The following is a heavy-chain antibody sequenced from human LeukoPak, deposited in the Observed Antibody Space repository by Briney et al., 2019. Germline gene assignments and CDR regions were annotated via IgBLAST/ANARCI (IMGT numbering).Heavy chain of an antibody. V-gene: IGHV1-69*13. D-gene: IGHD2-21*02. CDR3: ATSPTGDSPGY. Sequence: SVKVSCKASGGTFSTFALSWVRQAPGRGLDWMGGIIPILRTANYAQKFQGRVTITADESTSTAYMELSSLRSEDTALYYCATSPTGDSPGYWGQGTLVTVSS. J-gene: IGHJ4*02. CDR1: GGTFSTFA. CDR2: IIPILRTA.